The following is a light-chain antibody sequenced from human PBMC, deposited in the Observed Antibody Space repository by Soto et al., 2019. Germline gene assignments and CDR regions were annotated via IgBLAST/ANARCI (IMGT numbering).Light chain of an antibody. CDR2: WAS. J-gene: IGKJ2*01. V-gene: IGKV4-1*01. Sequence: DIVMTQSPDSLAVSLGERATINCKSSQSLLYSSNNKNYLVWYQQKPGQPPKLLIYWASTRESGVPDRFNGSGSGTDFTLTISSLQAEDVAVYFCQQYYGIPYTFGQGTKLEIK. CDR1: QSLLYSSNNKNY. CDR3: QQYYGIPYT.